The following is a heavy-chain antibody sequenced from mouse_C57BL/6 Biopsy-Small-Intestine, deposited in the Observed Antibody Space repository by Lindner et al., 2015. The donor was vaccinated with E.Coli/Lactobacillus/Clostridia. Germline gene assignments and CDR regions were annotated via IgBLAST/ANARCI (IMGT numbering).Heavy chain of an antibody. Sequence: VQLQESGPELVKPGASVRMSCKASGYTFTNYIIHWVKQKPGQGLEWIGYIDPYNDGAKYNEKFKGKATLTSDRSSSTVYMELSSLTSEDSAVYYCARSYYSNYGYFDYWGQGTTLTVSS. CDR2: IDPYNDGA. CDR3: ARSYYSNYGYFDY. J-gene: IGHJ2*01. D-gene: IGHD2-5*01. V-gene: IGHV1-14*01. CDR1: GYTFTNYI.